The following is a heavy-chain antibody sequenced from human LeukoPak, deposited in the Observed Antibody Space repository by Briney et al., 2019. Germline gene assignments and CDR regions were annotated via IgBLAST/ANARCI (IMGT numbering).Heavy chain of an antibody. CDR3: AKDRGSSWYGVFDY. D-gene: IGHD6-13*01. V-gene: IGHV3-23*01. Sequence: GGSLRLSCAASGFTFINHAMTWVRQAPGKGLEWVSAIGGSGGVTYYADSVKGRFTISRDNSKNTLYLQMNSLRAEDTAVYYCAKDRGSSWYGVFDYWGQGTLVTVSS. CDR1: GFTFINHA. CDR2: IGGSGGVT. J-gene: IGHJ4*02.